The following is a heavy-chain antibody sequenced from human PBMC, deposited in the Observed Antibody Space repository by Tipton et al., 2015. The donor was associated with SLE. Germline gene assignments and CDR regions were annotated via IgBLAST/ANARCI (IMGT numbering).Heavy chain of an antibody. CDR2: IWYDTTKK. D-gene: IGHD6-13*01. CDR1: GFSFSRYG. CDR3: AKHRASSTWTNFDS. J-gene: IGHJ4*02. V-gene: IGHV3-33*06. Sequence: SLRLSCAASGFSFSRYGMHWVRQAPGKGLEWVAIIWYDTTKKYYADSVKGRFTISRDNSKNTLFLQMNSLRVEDTAIYYCAKHRASSTWTNFDSWGQGTLVTVSS.